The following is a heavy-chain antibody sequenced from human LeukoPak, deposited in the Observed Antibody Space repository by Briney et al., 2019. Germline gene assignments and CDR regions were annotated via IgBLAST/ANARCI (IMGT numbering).Heavy chain of an antibody. V-gene: IGHV4-39*01. CDR1: GGSISSSSYY. CDR3: ASWIDYHFDY. D-gene: IGHD2-2*03. J-gene: IGHJ4*02. Sequence: SETLSLTCTVSGGSISSSSYYWGWIRQPPGKGLEWIGSIYYSGSTYYNPSLKSRVTISVDTSKNQFSLKLSSVTAADTAVYYCASWIDYHFDYWGQGTLVTVSS. CDR2: IYYSGST.